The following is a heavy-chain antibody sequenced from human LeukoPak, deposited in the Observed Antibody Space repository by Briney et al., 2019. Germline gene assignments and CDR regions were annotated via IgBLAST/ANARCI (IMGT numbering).Heavy chain of an antibody. Sequence: SQTLSLTCAISGDSVSSNSAAWNWIRQSPSRGLEWLGRTFYRSKWYNNYAVSVKSRIIINPDTSKNQFSLQLNSVTPEDTAAYYCARGNTMVRGALQSEYFQHWGQGTLVTVSS. V-gene: IGHV6-1*01. D-gene: IGHD3-10*01. CDR1: GDSVSSNSAA. J-gene: IGHJ1*01. CDR2: TFYRSKWYN. CDR3: ARGNTMVRGALQSEYFQH.